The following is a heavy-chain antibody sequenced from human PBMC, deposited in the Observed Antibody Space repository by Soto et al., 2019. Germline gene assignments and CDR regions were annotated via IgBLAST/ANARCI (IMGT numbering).Heavy chain of an antibody. CDR1: GFSLSTPGVG. Sequence: SGPTLGNPTQTLTLTCTFSGFSLSTPGVGVNWIRQPPGKALEWLALIYWHDDKRYSPSLKSRLTIAKDTSKNQVVLTMANMDPVDTATYYCAHRGGATVGLYYFDDSGQVALVAVSS. D-gene: IGHD3-16*01. CDR3: AHRGGATVGLYYFDD. V-gene: IGHV2-5*01. CDR2: IYWHDDK. J-gene: IGHJ4*02.